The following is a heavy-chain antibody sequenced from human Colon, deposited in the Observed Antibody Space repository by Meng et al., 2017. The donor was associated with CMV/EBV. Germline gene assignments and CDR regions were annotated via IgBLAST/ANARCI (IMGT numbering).Heavy chain of an antibody. D-gene: IGHD5-12*01. CDR2: IYWDDDT. Sequence: TLKESGPTLVKPTQTRPLTCDFSGFSFTTDKAGVGWIRHPPGKALEWLALIYWDDDTRYSPSLKTRLTITRDTSKNQVILTMTNMDPADTATYYCVHRSYSGQDDYWGQGALVTVSS. J-gene: IGHJ4*02. CDR1: GFSFTTDKAG. V-gene: IGHV2-5*02. CDR3: VHRSYSGQDDY.